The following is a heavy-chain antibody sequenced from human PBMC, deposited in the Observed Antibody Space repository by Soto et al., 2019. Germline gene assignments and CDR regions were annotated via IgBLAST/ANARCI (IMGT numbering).Heavy chain of an antibody. J-gene: IGHJ6*02. V-gene: IGHV1-46*01. CDR3: ARPNIASHYYSGMDV. CDR1: GYTFTSYY. D-gene: IGHD2-2*01. Sequence: QVQLVQSGAEVKKPGASVKVSCKASGYTFTSYYMHWVRQAPGQGLEWMGIINPSGTTTDYAQKFQGSVTMTRDTSTRTYYMELSSLRSEDTAVYYCARPNIASHYYSGMDVWGQGTTVTASS. CDR2: INPSGTTT.